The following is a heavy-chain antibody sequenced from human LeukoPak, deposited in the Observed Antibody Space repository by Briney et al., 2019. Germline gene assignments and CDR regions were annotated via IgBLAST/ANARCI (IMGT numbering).Heavy chain of an antibody. CDR1: GASISSYY. J-gene: IGHJ4*02. D-gene: IGHD6-13*01. V-gene: IGHV4-59*01. CDR3: ARALAAGRVDS. CDR2: INYSGST. Sequence: SETLSLTCTVSGASISSYYWTWIRQPPGKELEWIGYINYSGSTTYNPSLKSRVTFALDTSRNQVSLKPSSVTAADTALYYCARALAAGRVDSWGRGTLVTVSS.